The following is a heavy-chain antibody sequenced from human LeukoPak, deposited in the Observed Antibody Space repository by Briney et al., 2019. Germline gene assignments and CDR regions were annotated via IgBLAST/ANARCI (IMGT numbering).Heavy chain of an antibody. CDR1: GYSISSGYY. D-gene: IGHD6-13*01. CDR3: AREGDSNSVGWFDP. V-gene: IGHV4-38-2*02. J-gene: IGHJ5*02. Sequence: PSETLSLTCTVSGYSISSGYYWGWIRQPPGKGLEWIGSIYHSGSTYYNPSLKSRVTISVDTSKNQFSLKLSSVTAADTAVYYCAREGDSNSVGWFDPWGQGTLVTVSS. CDR2: IYHSGST.